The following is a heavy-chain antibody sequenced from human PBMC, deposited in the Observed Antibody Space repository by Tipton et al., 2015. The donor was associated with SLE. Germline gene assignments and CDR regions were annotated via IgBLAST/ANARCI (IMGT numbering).Heavy chain of an antibody. D-gene: IGHD5/OR15-5a*01. CDR1: GGSVSSGSYY. J-gene: IGHJ5*01. Sequence: LRLSCTVSGGSVSSGSYYWAWIRQPPGKGPEWIGTIYYSGSTNYNPSLKSRVTISVDTSKNQFSLKLSSVTAADTAVYFCAKDGSTSLPSDGFDSWGQGTLVTVSS. CDR3: AKDGSTSLPSDGFDS. V-gene: IGHV4-61*01. CDR2: IYYSGST.